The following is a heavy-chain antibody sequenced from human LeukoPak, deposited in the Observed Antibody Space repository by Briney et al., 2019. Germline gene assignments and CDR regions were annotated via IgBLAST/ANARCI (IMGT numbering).Heavy chain of an antibody. CDR3: ARDIVVVAASLYYFDY. CDR1: GGSISSYY. J-gene: IGHJ4*02. Sequence: SETLSLTCTVSGGSISSYYWSWIRQPPGKGLEWIGYIYYSGSTNYNPSLKSRVTISVDTSKNHFSLKLSSVTAADTAVYYCARDIVVVAASLYYFDYWGQGTLVTVSS. CDR2: IYYSGST. D-gene: IGHD2-15*01. V-gene: IGHV4-59*12.